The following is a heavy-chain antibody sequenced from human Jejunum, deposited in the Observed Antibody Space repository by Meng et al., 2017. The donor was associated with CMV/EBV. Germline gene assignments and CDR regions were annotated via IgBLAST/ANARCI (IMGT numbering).Heavy chain of an antibody. Sequence: SGFTVNSIYLGWVRPAPGKGLEWVSTIYTGGSTFYTDSVEGRFVISRDTSKNTLYLQMNSLRPEDTAIYYCAKGEGRPHYYFDYWGQGTRVTVSS. V-gene: IGHV3-53*01. D-gene: IGHD1-26*01. CDR3: AKGEGRPHYYFDY. CDR2: IYTGGST. J-gene: IGHJ4*02. CDR1: GFTVNSIY.